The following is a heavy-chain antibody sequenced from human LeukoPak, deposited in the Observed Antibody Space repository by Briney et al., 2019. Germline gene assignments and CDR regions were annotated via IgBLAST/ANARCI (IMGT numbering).Heavy chain of an antibody. CDR1: GFTFSNYG. Sequence: GGSLRLSCAASGFTFSNYGMHWVRQAPGKGLEWVAVIWSGGNNKYYADSVKGRFTVSRDNSKNTLYLQMDSLRAEDTAVYYSARGTGSYYYDLDVRGQGTTVTVSS. CDR3: ARGTGSYYYDLDV. V-gene: IGHV3-33*01. D-gene: IGHD3-10*01. J-gene: IGHJ6*02. CDR2: IWSGGNNK.